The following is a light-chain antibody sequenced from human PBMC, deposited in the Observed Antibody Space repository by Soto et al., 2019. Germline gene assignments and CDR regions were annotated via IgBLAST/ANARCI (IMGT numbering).Light chain of an antibody. V-gene: IGKV3-20*01. CDR3: QQYGSSLFT. J-gene: IGKJ3*01. Sequence: EIVLTQSPGTLSWSPGERATLCCRASQSVSSSYLAWYQQKPGQAPRLLIYGASSRATGIPDRFSGSGSGTDFTLTISRLEPEDFAVYYCQQYGSSLFTFGPGTKVDIK. CDR2: GAS. CDR1: QSVSSSY.